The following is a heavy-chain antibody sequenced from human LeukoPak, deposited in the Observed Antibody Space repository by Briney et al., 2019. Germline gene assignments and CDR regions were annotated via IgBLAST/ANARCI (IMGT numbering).Heavy chain of an antibody. V-gene: IGHV3-7*03. D-gene: IGHD1-26*01. CDR1: GFTFSNYW. Sequence: PGGSLRLSCAASGFTFSNYWMSWVRQAPGKRLEWVANIKQDGGEKYYADSVKGRFTISRDNAQNSLYLHMNSLRAEDTAVYYCARDKIVGATKNDYWGQGILVTVSS. J-gene: IGHJ4*02. CDR2: IKQDGGEK. CDR3: ARDKIVGATKNDY.